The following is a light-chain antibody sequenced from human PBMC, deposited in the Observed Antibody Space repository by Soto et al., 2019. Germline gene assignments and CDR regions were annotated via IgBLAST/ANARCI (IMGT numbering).Light chain of an antibody. V-gene: IGLV2-14*01. Sequence: QSALTQPASVSGSPGQSITISCTGTSSDVGGYNYVSWYQQHPGKAPKLMIYEVSNRPSGVSNRFSGSKYGNTASLTISGLRAAIEADYYSSSYPSSSTAVFGSGTKVTVL. J-gene: IGLJ1*01. CDR3: SSYPSSSTAV. CDR1: SSDVGGYNY. CDR2: EVS.